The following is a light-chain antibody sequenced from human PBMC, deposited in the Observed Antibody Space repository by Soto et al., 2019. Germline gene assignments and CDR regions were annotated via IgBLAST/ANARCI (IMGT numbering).Light chain of an antibody. Sequence: DIVMTQSPLSLPVTPGEPASISCTSSQSLLHSSGYNYLNWYLQKPGQSPQLLIYWGSYRASGVPDRFSGSESGTDFTLKISRVEAEDVWVYYCAQALQSPFTFGPGTKVDIK. J-gene: IGKJ3*01. CDR3: AQALQSPFT. CDR1: QSLLHSSGYNY. V-gene: IGKV2-28*01. CDR2: WGS.